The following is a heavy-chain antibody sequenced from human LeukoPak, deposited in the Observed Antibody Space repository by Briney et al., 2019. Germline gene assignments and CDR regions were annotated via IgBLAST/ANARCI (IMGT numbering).Heavy chain of an antibody. Sequence: PSETLSLTCTVSGYSISSGYYWGWIRQPPGKGLEWIGSIYHSGSTYYNPSLKSRVTISVDTSKNQFSLKLSSVTAADTAVYYCVALERRPRNWFDPWGQGTLVTVSS. CDR3: VALERRPRNWFDP. J-gene: IGHJ5*02. V-gene: IGHV4-38-2*02. CDR2: IYHSGST. D-gene: IGHD1-1*01. CDR1: GYSISSGYY.